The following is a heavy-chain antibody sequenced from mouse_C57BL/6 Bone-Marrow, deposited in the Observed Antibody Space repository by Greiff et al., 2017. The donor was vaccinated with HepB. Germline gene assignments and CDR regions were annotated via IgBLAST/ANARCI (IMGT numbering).Heavy chain of an antibody. CDR1: GYTFTSYW. CDR3: ARSPSSYYDYVLFAY. D-gene: IGHD2-4*01. CDR2: IHPNSGST. V-gene: IGHV1-64*01. J-gene: IGHJ3*01. Sequence: QVQLQQPGAELVKPGASVKLSCKASGYTFTSYWMHWVKQRPGQGLEWIGMIHPNSGSTNYNEKFKSKATLTVDKSSSTAYMQLSSLTSEDSAVYYCARSPSSYYDYVLFAYWGQGTLVTVSA.